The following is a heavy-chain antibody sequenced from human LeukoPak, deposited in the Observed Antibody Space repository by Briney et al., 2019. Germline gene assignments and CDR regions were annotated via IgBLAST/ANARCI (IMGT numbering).Heavy chain of an antibody. V-gene: IGHV3-73*01. CDR1: GFTFSGSA. Sequence: GGSLRLSCAASGFTFSGSAMHWVRQASGKGLEWVGRIRSKANSYATAYAASVKGRFTISRDDSKNTAYLQMNSLKAEDTAVYYCILVGHWSSHNWGQGTLVTVSS. CDR2: IRSKANSYAT. CDR3: ILVGHWSSHN. D-gene: IGHD1-26*01. J-gene: IGHJ4*02.